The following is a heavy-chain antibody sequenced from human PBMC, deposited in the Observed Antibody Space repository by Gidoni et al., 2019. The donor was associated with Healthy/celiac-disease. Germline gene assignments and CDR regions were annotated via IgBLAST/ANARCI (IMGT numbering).Heavy chain of an antibody. CDR3: ARDTPLGSLDY. D-gene: IGHD2-15*01. CDR1: GFTFSSYS. CDR2: ISSSSSTI. V-gene: IGHV3-48*01. J-gene: IGHJ4*02. Sequence: ESGGGLVQPGGSLRLSCAASGFTFSSYSMNWVRQAPGKGLEWVSYISSSSSTIYYADSVKGRFTISRDNAKNSLYLQMNSLIAEDTAVYYCARDTPLGSLDYWGQGTLVTVSS.